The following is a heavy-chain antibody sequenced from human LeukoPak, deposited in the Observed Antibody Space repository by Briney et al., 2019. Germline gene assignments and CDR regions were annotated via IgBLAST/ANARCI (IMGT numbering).Heavy chain of an antibody. Sequence: GGSLRLSCAASGFTFSNYWMSWVRQAPGKGLEWVANIKQDGSEKYYVDSVKGRFTISRDNAKNSLYLQMNSLRAEDTAVYYRARHRWFFDAFDIWGQGTMVTVSS. CDR1: GFTFSNYW. V-gene: IGHV3-7*01. CDR3: ARHRWFFDAFDI. J-gene: IGHJ3*02. CDR2: IKQDGSEK. D-gene: IGHD4-23*01.